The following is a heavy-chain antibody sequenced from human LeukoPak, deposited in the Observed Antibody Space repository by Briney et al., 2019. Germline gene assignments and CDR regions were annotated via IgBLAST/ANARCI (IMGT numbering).Heavy chain of an antibody. J-gene: IGHJ4*02. CDR2: IYWDDDN. V-gene: IGHV2-5*02. CDR1: GFSLNTNGVG. CDR3: AHTVGYFDY. Sequence: SGPTLVNPTQTLTLTCSFSGFSLNTNGVGVGWIRQPPGKALEWLAIIYWDDDNRYNASLKSRLTVTKDTSKNQVVLTLSNMDPVDTATYYCAHTVGYFDYWGQGTLVTVSS.